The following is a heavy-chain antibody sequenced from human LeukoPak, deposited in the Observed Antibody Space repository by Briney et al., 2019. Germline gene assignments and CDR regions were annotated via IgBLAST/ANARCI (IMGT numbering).Heavy chain of an antibody. CDR3: VRHGDTDGCLAN. CDR1: GFTFSSYG. V-gene: IGHV3-21*01. D-gene: IGHD2-21*01. Sequence: GGSLRLSCAASGFTFSSYGMHWVRQAPGKGLEWVSSICSTSRCIFYADSVKGRFTISRDNAKSSLYLQMNDLRAEDTAVYYCVRHGDTDGCLANWGQGTLVTVSS. CDR2: ICSTSRCI. J-gene: IGHJ4*02.